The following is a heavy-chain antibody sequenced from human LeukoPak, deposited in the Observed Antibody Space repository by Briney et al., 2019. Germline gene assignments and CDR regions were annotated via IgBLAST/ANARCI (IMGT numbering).Heavy chain of an antibody. D-gene: IGHD4-23*01. CDR1: GYSFSNYW. CDR3: ARYDYGGNSGFNY. Sequence: GESLKISCKGSGYSFSNYWIAWVRQMTGKGLEWMGIIHPGVSDTRYSPSFQGQVTISGDKSISTAYLRWSSLKASDTAMYYCARYDYGGNSGFNYWGQGTQVTVSS. CDR2: IHPGVSDT. V-gene: IGHV5-51*01. J-gene: IGHJ4*02.